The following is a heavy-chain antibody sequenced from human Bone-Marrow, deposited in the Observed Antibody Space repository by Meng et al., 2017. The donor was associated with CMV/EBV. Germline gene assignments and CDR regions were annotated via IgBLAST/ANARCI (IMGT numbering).Heavy chain of an antibody. Sequence: SVKVSCKASGGTFSSYAISWVRQAPGQGLEWMGGIIPILGIANYAQKFQGRVTMTTDTSTSTAYMELRSLRSDDTAVYYCARDSTIFGVVDHWGQGTMVTVSS. J-gene: IGHJ3*01. CDR3: ARDSTIFGVVDH. V-gene: IGHV1-69*10. CDR2: IIPILGIA. CDR1: GGTFSSYA. D-gene: IGHD3-3*01.